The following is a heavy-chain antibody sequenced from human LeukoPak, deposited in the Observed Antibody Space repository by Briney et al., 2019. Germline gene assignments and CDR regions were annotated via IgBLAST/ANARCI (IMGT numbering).Heavy chain of an antibody. CDR2: IYHRGRT. V-gene: IGHV4-4*02. CDR1: GGSISSSNW. CDR3: ASLYSGSYWDFDY. Sequence: PSGTLSLTCGVSGGSISSSNWWTWVRQPPGKGLEWIGEIYHRGRTNYNPSLKSRVTISVDKSKNQFSLKLSSVTAADTAVYYCASLYSGSYWDFDYWGQGTLVTVSS. D-gene: IGHD1-26*01. J-gene: IGHJ4*02.